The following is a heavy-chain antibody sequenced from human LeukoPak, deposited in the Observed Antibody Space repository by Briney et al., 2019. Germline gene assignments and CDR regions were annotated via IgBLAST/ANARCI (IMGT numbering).Heavy chain of an antibody. Sequence: SETLSLTCTVSGGSISSSSYYWGWIRQPPGKGLEWIGSIYYSGSTYYNPSLKSRVTISVDTSKNQFSLKLSSVTAADTAVYYRAGHSSSWYYYGMDVWGQGTPVTVSS. CDR3: AGHSSSWYYYGMDV. D-gene: IGHD6-13*01. V-gene: IGHV4-39*01. CDR2: IYYSGST. CDR1: GGSISSSSYY. J-gene: IGHJ6*02.